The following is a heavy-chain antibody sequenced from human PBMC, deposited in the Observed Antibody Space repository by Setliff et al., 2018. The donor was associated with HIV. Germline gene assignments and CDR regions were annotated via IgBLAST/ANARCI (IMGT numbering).Heavy chain of an antibody. J-gene: IGHJ3*02. D-gene: IGHD5-18*01. V-gene: IGHV4-39*07. CDR3: ARDQGYSYGFYAFDI. CDR1: GGFISSSSYY. CDR2: IYYSGGT. Sequence: SETLSLTCTVSGGFISSSSYYWGWIRQPPGKGLEWIGSIYYSGGTSCNPSLKSRVAISVDTSKNQFSLKLSSVTAADTAVYYCARDQGYSYGFYAFDIWVQGTMGTVS.